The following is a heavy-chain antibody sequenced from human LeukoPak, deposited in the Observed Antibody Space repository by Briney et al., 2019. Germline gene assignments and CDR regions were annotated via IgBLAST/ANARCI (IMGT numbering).Heavy chain of an antibody. CDR1: GFTFSSYV. V-gene: IGHV3-23*01. J-gene: IGHJ5*02. CDR3: AKGGYCRSTSCYVGWFDP. D-gene: IGHD2-2*01. CDR2: ISGGGGST. Sequence: PGGSLRLSCAASGFTFSSYVVNWVRQAPGKGLEWVSVISGGGGSTYYADSVKGRFTISRDNSKNTLFLQMNSLRAEDTAVYYCAKGGYCRSTSCYVGWFDPWGQGTLVTVSS.